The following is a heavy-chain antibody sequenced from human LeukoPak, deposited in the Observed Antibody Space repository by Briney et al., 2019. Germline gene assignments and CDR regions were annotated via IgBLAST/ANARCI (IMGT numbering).Heavy chain of an antibody. CDR3: ARGKQWLTY. Sequence: PGGSLRLSCAASGFTFNNYAMSWVRQAPGKGLEWVSAISGSGDSTYYADSVKGRLTISRDNSKSTLYLQMNSLRAEDTALYYCARGKQWLTYWGQGTLVTVSS. V-gene: IGHV3-23*01. CDR2: ISGSGDST. CDR1: GFTFNNYA. J-gene: IGHJ4*02. D-gene: IGHD6-19*01.